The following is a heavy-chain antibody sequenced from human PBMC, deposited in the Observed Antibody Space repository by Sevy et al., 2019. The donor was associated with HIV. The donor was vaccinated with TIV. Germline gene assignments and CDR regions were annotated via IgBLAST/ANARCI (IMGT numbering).Heavy chain of an antibody. CDR3: AGENAWGRGYS. CDR2: IYYNGHI. V-gene: IGHV4-59*08. Sequence: SETLSLTCTVSGGSITSLYWNWIRQPPGKGPEWIANIYYNGHINYNPSLKSRVTLSLYTSKNQFSLRLSSVTAADTAMYYCAGENAWGRGYSWGQGTLVTVSS. D-gene: IGHD1-26*01. J-gene: IGHJ4*02. CDR1: GGSITSLY.